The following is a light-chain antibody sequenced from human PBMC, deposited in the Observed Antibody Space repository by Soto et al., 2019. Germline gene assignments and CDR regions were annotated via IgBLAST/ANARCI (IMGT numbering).Light chain of an antibody. CDR1: QSISTSS. J-gene: IGKJ4*02. V-gene: IGKV3-20*01. Sequence: EIVLTQSPGTLSLSPGERGTLSCRAGQSISTSSLGWYQQKPGQAPRLLIYGASIRASGIPDRFSGSGSGTDFDLTISRLEPEDLAGYYCQPDGSSPLTFGGGTKVEI. CDR2: GAS. CDR3: QPDGSSPLT.